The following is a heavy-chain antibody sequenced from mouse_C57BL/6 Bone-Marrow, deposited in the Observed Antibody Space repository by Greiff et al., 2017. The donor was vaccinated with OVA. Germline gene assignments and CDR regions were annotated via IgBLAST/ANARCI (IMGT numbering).Heavy chain of an antibody. V-gene: IGHV1-63*01. Sequence: VQLQQSGAELVRPGTSVKMSCKASGYTFTNYWIGWAKQRPGHGLEWIGDIYPGGGYTNYNEKFKGKATLTADKSSSTAYMQFSSLTSEDSAIYYCARRGSSYYGNYDFDYWGQGTTLTVSS. CDR3: ARRGSSYYGNYDFDY. J-gene: IGHJ2*01. D-gene: IGHD2-1*01. CDR2: IYPGGGYT. CDR1: GYTFTNYW.